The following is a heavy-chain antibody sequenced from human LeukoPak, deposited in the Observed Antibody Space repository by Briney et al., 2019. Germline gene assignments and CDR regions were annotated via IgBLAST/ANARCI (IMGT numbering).Heavy chain of an antibody. V-gene: IGHV3-23*01. CDR2: ISGSGGST. J-gene: IGHJ5*02. CDR1: GYSITSGYY. CDR3: AKDIVLMVYADNWFDP. D-gene: IGHD2-8*01. Sequence: ETLSLTCTVSGYSITSGYYWGWVRQAPGKGLEWVSAISGSGGSTYYADSVKGRFTISRDNSKNTLYLQMNSLRAEDTAVYYCAKDIVLMVYADNWFDPWGQGTLVTVSS.